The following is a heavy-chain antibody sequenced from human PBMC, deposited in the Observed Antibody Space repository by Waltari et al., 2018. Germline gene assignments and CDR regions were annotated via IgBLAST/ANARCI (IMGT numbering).Heavy chain of an antibody. Sequence: QVQLQESSPGLIKPSETLSLTCTVSGGSISRYYWSWIRQSPGKGLEWIGYISYSGYTSYNPSIKSRVTVSVDTSKSRFSLNLNAATAADTAVYYCARGNNDLGGMHFDFWGQGTLVIVSS. CDR3: ARGNNDLGGMHFDF. V-gene: IGHV4-59*01. J-gene: IGHJ4*02. CDR1: GGSISRYY. CDR2: ISYSGYT. D-gene: IGHD2-15*01.